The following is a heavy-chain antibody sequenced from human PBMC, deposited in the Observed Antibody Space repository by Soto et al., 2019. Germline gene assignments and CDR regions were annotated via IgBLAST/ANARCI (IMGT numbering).Heavy chain of an antibody. CDR2: IYYSGST. Sequence: KALYVKCADPGGSSISSSYYWVWIRQPPGKGLEWIGSIYYSGSTYYNPSLKSRVTISVDTSKNQFSLKLSSVTATDTAVYYCARGSRERITIFGVVLFDYWGQGTLVPVSS. CDR1: GGSSISSSYY. V-gene: IGHV4-39*01. CDR3: ARGSRERITIFGVVLFDY. D-gene: IGHD3-3*01. J-gene: IGHJ4*02.